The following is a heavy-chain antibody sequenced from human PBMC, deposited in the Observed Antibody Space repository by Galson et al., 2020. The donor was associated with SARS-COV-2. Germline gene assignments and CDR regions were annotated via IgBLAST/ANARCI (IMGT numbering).Heavy chain of an antibody. V-gene: IGHV3-11*01. D-gene: IGHD1-26*01. CDR3: ARGWAPMFYRIDY. CDR1: GFTFSDYY. CDR2: ISSTGNTI. J-gene: IGHJ4*02. Sequence: KIGESLKISCAASGFTFSDYYLSWIRQAPGKGLEWVSYISSTGNTITYEDSVKGRFTISRDNAKNSLYLQMNSLRGEDTAVYYCARGWAPMFYRIDYWGQGTLVTVSS.